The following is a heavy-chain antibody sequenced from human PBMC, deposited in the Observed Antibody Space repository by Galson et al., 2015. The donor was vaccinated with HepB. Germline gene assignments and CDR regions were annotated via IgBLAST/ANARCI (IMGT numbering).Heavy chain of an antibody. Sequence: SLRLSCAASGFTFSSYSMNWVRQAPGKGLEWVSSISSSSSYIYYADSVKGRFTITRDNAKNSLYLQMNSLRAEDTAVYYCARAARGGYSYGYDYYYYMDVWGKGTTVTVSS. J-gene: IGHJ6*03. D-gene: IGHD5-18*01. CDR1: GFTFSSYS. V-gene: IGHV3-21*01. CDR3: ARAARGGYSYGYDYYYYMDV. CDR2: ISSSSSYI.